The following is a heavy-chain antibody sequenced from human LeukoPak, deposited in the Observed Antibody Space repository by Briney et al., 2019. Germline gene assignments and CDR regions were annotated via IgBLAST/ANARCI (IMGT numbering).Heavy chain of an antibody. D-gene: IGHD6-13*01. V-gene: IGHV3-7*01. CDR2: IKQDGSEK. CDR1: GFTFSSYW. J-gene: IGHJ4*02. CDR3: ARRIGYSSSWYCSD. Sequence: PGGSLRLSCAASGFTFSSYWMSWVRQAPGKGLEWVANIKQDGSEKYYVDSVKGRFTISRDNAKNSLYLQMNSLRAEDTAVYYCARRIGYSSSWYCSDWGQGTLVTVSS.